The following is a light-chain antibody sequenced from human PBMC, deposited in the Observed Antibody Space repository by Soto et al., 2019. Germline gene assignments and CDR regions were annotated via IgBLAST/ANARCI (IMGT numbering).Light chain of an antibody. CDR2: AAS. J-gene: IGKJ5*01. V-gene: IGKV1-39*01. CDR1: QSISSY. Sequence: IQMTQSPSSLSSSVGDRVTITCLASQSISSYLNWYQQKPGKAPKLLIYAASSLQSGVPSRFSGSGSGTDFTLTISSLQPEDFATYYCQQLNSYPSITFGQGRRLAIK. CDR3: QQLNSYPSIT.